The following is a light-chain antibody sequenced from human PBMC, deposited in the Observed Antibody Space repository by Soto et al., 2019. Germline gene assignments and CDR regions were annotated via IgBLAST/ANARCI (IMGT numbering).Light chain of an antibody. J-gene: IGKJ1*01. CDR2: GAS. Sequence: EIVMTQSPAIMSVSPGERATLSCRASQSVSSNLAWYQQKPGQAPRLLIYGASTRATGIPARFSGSGSGTEFTLTISSLQSEDFAVYYGQQYNNWPLWTFGQGTKVDI. V-gene: IGKV3-15*01. CDR3: QQYNNWPLWT. CDR1: QSVSSN.